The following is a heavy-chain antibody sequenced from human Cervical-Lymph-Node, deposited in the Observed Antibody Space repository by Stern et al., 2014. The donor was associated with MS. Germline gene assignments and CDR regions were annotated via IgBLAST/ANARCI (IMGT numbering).Heavy chain of an antibody. J-gene: IGHJ4*02. CDR2: AWYDGSTA. D-gene: IGHD5-24*01. Sequence: VQLVESGGGVVQPGTSLRLSCAASGFTFSSYGMHWVRQAPGKGLEWVALAWYDGSTAYYTNSVKGRFTISRDNSKNTLSLQMNSLTAEDTAVYYCARGHIPYAYNYTFDYWGQGTLVTVSS. CDR3: ARGHIPYAYNYTFDY. CDR1: GFTFSSYG. V-gene: IGHV3-33*01.